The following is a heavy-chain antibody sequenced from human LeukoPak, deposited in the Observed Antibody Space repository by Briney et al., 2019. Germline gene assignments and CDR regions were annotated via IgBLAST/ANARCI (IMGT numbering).Heavy chain of an antibody. CDR2: INHSGST. J-gene: IGHJ4*02. CDR3: ARDVLGDHGDY. V-gene: IGHV4-34*01. Sequence: PSETLSLTCAVYSESFSGYYWSWIRQPPGKGLEWIGEINHSGSTNYNPSLKSRVTISVDTSKNQFSLKLSSVTAADTAVYYCARDVLGDHGDYWGQGTLVTVSS. D-gene: IGHD4-17*01. CDR1: SESFSGYY.